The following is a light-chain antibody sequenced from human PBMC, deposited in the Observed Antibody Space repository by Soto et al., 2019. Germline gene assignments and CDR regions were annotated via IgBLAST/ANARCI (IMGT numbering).Light chain of an antibody. CDR3: QQLFMYPPT. Sequence: DIQFTQSPSFLSASVGYRVTITCLASQGISSYLAWYQQKPGKAPKLLIYAASTLQSGVPSRFGGSGSGTDFTLTVSSLQPEDFATYYCQQLFMYPPTFGPGTKVDIK. J-gene: IGKJ3*01. CDR2: AAS. CDR1: QGISSY. V-gene: IGKV1-9*01.